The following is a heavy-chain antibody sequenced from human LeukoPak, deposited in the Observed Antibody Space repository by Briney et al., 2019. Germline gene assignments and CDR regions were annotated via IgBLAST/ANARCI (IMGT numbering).Heavy chain of an antibody. J-gene: IGHJ6*02. D-gene: IGHD2-2*01. CDR3: AREPETRNYYYYGMDV. CDR2: IYYSGST. CDR1: GGSISSYY. Sequence: PSETLSLTCTVSGGSISSYYWSWIRQPPGKGLEWIGYIYYSGSTNYNPSLKSRVTISVDTSKNQFSLKLSSVTAADTAVYYCAREPETRNYYYYGMDVWGQGTTVTVSS. V-gene: IGHV4-59*01.